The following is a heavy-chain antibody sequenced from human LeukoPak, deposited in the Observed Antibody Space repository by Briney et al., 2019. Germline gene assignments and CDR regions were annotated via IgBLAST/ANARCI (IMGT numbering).Heavy chain of an antibody. CDR3: AKDKSMVRELDY. V-gene: IGHV3-30*02. J-gene: IGHJ4*02. CDR1: GFNFNTFG. Sequence: GGSLRLSCAASGFNFNTFGMHWVRQAPGKGLEWLAFIQSDGRNQYYADSVKGQFTISRDNSKNTLFLQMNNLRAEDTAVYYCAKDKSMVRELDYWGQGTLVTVSS. D-gene: IGHD3-10*01. CDR2: IQSDGRNQ.